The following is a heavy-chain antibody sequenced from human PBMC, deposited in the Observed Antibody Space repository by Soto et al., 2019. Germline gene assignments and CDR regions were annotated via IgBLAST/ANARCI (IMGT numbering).Heavy chain of an antibody. CDR2: ISGSGGST. CDR1: GFTFSSYA. CDR3: AKVDSSGYYKSAEYFKH. J-gene: IGHJ1*01. V-gene: IGHV3-23*01. D-gene: IGHD3-22*01. Sequence: GGSLRLSCAASGFTFSSYAMSWVRQAPGKGLEWVSAISGSGGSTYYADSVKGRFTISRDNSKNTLYLQMNSLRAEDTAVYYCAKVDSSGYYKSAEYFKHWGPGTMVTVYS.